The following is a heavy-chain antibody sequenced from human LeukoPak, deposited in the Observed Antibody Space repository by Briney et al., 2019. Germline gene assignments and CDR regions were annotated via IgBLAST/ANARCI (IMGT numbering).Heavy chain of an antibody. V-gene: IGHV5-51*01. Sequence: GESLKTSCKGSGYMFTSYWIGWVRQMPGKGLEWMGIIYPGDSDTRYSPSFQGQVTIAADKSITTAYLQWSSLKASDTAMYYCARRGDSGTSTVTTDDAFDIWGQGTMVTVSS. J-gene: IGHJ3*02. D-gene: IGHD4-17*01. CDR2: IYPGDSDT. CDR1: GYMFTSYW. CDR3: ARRGDSGTSTVTTDDAFDI.